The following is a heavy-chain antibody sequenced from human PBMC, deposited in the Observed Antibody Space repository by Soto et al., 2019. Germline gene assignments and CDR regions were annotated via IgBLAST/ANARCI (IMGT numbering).Heavy chain of an antibody. CDR2: IKQDGSEK. V-gene: IGHV3-7*05. CDR1: GFTFSSYW. J-gene: IGHJ6*02. Sequence: PGGSLRLSCAASGFTFSSYWMSWVRQAPGKGLEWVANIKQDGSEKYYVDSVKGRFTISRDNAKNSLYLQMNSLRAEDTAVYYCARFLSGCSSCPYYGMDVWGQGTTVTVSS. D-gene: IGHD6-19*01. CDR3: ARFLSGCSSCPYYGMDV.